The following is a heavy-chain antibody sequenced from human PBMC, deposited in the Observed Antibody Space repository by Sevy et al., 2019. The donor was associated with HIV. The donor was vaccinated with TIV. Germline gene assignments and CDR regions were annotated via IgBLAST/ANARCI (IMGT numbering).Heavy chain of an antibody. CDR2: IWYDGTNK. D-gene: IGHD6-19*01. J-gene: IGHJ4*02. V-gene: IGHV3-33*01. Sequence: GGSLRLSCAASGFSISGYGMHWVRPAPGKGLEWVAVIWYDGTNKEYADSVKGRFTISRDNSKNTLYLQMNSLRAADTAVYYCAREDIRVAGIGYYFHSWGQGTLVTVSS. CDR3: AREDIRVAGIGYYFHS. CDR1: GFSISGYG.